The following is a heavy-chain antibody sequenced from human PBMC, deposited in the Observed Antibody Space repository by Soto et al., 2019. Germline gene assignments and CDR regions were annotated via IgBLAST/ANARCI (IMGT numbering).Heavy chain of an antibody. CDR3: AKSRYSDSSGDFYDY. Sequence: PGGSLRLSCAAYVFPFNNYAISWVRQAPGKGLEGVSGIGGSGRTTYYEDAVKGRFTISRDNSNNTLFLQMNSLRAEDTAVYYCAKSRYSDSSGDFYDYWGQGTLVTVSS. CDR2: IGGSGRTT. V-gene: IGHV3-23*02. CDR1: VFPFNNYA. D-gene: IGHD3-22*01. J-gene: IGHJ4*02.